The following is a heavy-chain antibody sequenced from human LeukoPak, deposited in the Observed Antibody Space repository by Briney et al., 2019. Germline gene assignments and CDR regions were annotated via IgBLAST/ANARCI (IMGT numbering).Heavy chain of an antibody. Sequence: SETLSLTCTVSGGSISSCYWSWIRQPPGKGLEWIGYIYYSGSTNYNPSLKSRVTISVDTSKNQFSLKLSSVTAADTAVYYCARDIVLMVYANARPDNWFDPWGQGTLVTVSS. CDR2: IYYSGST. CDR1: GGSISSCY. D-gene: IGHD2-8*01. V-gene: IGHV4-59*01. CDR3: ARDIVLMVYANARPDNWFDP. J-gene: IGHJ5*02.